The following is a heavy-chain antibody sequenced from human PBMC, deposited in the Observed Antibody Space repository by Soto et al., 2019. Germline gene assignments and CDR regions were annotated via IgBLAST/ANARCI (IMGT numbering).Heavy chain of an antibody. CDR3: PTSRNFFHI. CDR2: IYNSGST. CDR1: GGYISGGYYS. J-gene: IGHJ3*02. Sequence: PSETLSLTCAVSGGYISGGYYSWSWIRQPPGKGLEWIGFIYNSGSTYYNSSLKSRVTISVDRSKNHFFLNLTSVTAADTAVYYCPTSRNFFHIGGQGKKATASS. V-gene: IGHV4-30-2*01.